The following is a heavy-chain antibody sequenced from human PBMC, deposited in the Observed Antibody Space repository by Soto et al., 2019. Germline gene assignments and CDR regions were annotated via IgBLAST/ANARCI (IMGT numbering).Heavy chain of an antibody. J-gene: IGHJ4*02. CDR3: ARADTAMTTPFDY. V-gene: IGHV4-59*12. D-gene: IGHD5-18*01. CDR2: VDYSGTA. CDR1: GGSISNFC. Sequence: SETLSLTCTVSGGSISNFCWSWIRQPPGKGLEWIGYVDYSGTANYNPSLKSRVSMSVDTSKNQLSLKVTSVTAADTAMYYCARADTAMTTPFDYWGQGTLVTVSS.